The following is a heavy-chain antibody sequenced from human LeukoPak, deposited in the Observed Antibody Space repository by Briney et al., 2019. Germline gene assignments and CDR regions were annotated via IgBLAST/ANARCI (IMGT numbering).Heavy chain of an antibody. CDR3: ARSRYSYGPLSY. J-gene: IGHJ4*02. CDR2: VFTNGST. V-gene: IGHV4-61*02. D-gene: IGHD5-18*01. CDR1: GGSISSGSFF. Sequence: SETLSLTCSVSGGSISSGSFFWSWIRQPAGGRLEWIGRVFTNGSTNYNPSLKSRVSISLDTSKNEFSLKLSFLTAADTAVYYCARSRYSYGPLSYWGQGTLVTVSS.